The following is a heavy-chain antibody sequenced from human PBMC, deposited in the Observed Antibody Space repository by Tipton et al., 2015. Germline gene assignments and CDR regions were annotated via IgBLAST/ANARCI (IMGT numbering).Heavy chain of an antibody. J-gene: IGHJ4*02. V-gene: IGHV4-61*01. CDR2: IQYSGST. CDR3: ARARGRHGGLFDS. D-gene: IGHD4-23*01. CDR1: GGSVTSGSYY. Sequence: TLSLTCTVSGGSVTSGSYYWSWIWQPPGKGLEWIGYIQYSGSTNYNPSLKSRVTISVDTSKTQFSLKMSSVTASDTAVYYCARARGRHGGLFDSWGQGTLVTVSS.